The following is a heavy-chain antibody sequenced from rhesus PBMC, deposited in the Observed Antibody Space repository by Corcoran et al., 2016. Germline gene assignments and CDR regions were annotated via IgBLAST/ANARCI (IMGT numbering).Heavy chain of an antibody. D-gene: IGHD1-38*01. V-gene: IGHV3S22*01. CDR2: IRNTANGWTA. J-gene: IGHJ4*01. Sequence: EVQLVESGVGLVQPGGSLRLSCAASGFTFSDYYISWVRQAPEKGPGWVGFIRNTANGWTAEYASSVKGRFTISRDDSKSIASLQMNSLKTEDTAVYYCARDPRTGGIDYWGQGVLVTVSS. CDR1: GFTFSDYY. CDR3: ARDPRTGGIDY.